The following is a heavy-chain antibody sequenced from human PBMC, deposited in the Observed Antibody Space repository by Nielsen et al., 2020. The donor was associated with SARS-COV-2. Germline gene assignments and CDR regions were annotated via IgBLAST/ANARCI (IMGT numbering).Heavy chain of an antibody. V-gene: IGHV3-30*03. Sequence: GGSLRLSCAASGFTFSSYGMHWVRQAPGKRLEWVAVISYDGSNKYYADSVKGRFTISRDNSKNTLYLQMNSLRAEDTAVYYCAGALLELPDYWGQGTLVTVSS. D-gene: IGHD1-7*01. CDR3: AGALLELPDY. J-gene: IGHJ4*02. CDR1: GFTFSSYG. CDR2: ISYDGSNK.